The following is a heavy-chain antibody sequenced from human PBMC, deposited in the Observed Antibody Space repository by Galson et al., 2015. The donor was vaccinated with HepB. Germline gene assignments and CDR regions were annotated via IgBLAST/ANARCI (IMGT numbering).Heavy chain of an antibody. V-gene: IGHV3-15*07. J-gene: IGHJ4*02. CDR1: GFTFSNAW. CDR2: IKSKTDGGTT. CDR3: TTDQNYYDSSGYHIAYFDY. D-gene: IGHD3-22*01. Sequence: SLRLSCAASGFTFSNAWMNWVRQAPGEGLEWVGRIKSKTDGGTTDYAAPVKVRFTISRDDSKNTLYLQMNSLKTEDTAVYYCTTDQNYYDSSGYHIAYFDYWGQGTLVTVSS.